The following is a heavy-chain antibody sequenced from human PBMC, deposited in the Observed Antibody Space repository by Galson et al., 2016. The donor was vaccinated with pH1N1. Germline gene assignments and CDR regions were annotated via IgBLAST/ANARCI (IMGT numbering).Heavy chain of an antibody. CDR2: ILYDGTNE. D-gene: IGHD5-12*01. J-gene: IGHJ4*02. V-gene: IGHV3-30*04. Sequence: SLRLSCAASGFTFTSYAMHWVRQAPGKGLEWVAVILYDGTNEYYADSVKGRFTISRDKTQSPVYLQMNSLRTEDTAVYYCARDSEYSGHEGFHWAQGTLVIVSS. CDR1: GFTFTSYA. CDR3: ARDSEYSGHEGFH.